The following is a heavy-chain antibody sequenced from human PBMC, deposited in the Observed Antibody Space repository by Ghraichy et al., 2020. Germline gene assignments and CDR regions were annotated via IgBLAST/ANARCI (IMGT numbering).Heavy chain of an antibody. J-gene: IGHJ6*02. CDR3: ARGPYDSSEGYYYYYGMDV. CDR1: GYTFTGYY. CDR2: INPNSGGT. V-gene: IGHV1-2*02. D-gene: IGHD3-22*01. Sequence: ASVKVSCKASGYTFTGYYMHWVRQAPGQGLEWMGWINPNSGGTNYAQKFQGRVTMTRDTSISTAYMELSRLRSDDTAVYYCARGPYDSSEGYYYYYGMDVWGQGTTVTVSS.